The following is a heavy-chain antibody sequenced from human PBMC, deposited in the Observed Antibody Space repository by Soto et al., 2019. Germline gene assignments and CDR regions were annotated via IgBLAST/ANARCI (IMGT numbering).Heavy chain of an antibody. J-gene: IGHJ5*02. Sequence: QVTLKESGPTLVKPTQTLTLTCTFSGFSLSTRGVGVGWIRQPPGKALEWLALIYWDDDRRYSSYLKTRLTLTKDTSKTQVVLTMTDMDPADTATYYCGRTYDGNYGFVTWGQGMPVTVSS. CDR2: IYWDDDR. CDR1: GFSLSTRGVG. D-gene: IGHD1-7*01. CDR3: GRTYDGNYGFVT. V-gene: IGHV2-5*02.